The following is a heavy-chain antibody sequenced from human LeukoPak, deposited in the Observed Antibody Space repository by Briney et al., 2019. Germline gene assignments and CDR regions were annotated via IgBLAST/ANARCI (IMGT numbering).Heavy chain of an antibody. D-gene: IGHD4-17*01. V-gene: IGHV1-3*01. CDR3: ARDGAYGENWFDP. CDR2: INAGNGNT. Sequence: GASVKVSCKASGGTFSSYAISWVRQAPGQRLEWMGWINAGNGNTKYSQKFQDRVTITRDTSASTAYMELSSLKSEDTAVYYCARDGAYGENWFDPWGQGTLVTVSS. CDR1: GGTFSSYA. J-gene: IGHJ5*02.